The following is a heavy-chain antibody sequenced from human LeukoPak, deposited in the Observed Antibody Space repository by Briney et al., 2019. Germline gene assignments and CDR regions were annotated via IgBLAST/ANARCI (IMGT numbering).Heavy chain of an antibody. Sequence: GGSLRLSCAASGFTFSSYEMNWVRQAPGKGLEWVSYISSSGSTIYYADSVKGRFTISRDNSENTQSLQMNSLRAEDTAIYYCAKALPGSGSFHFWGQGTMVTVSS. J-gene: IGHJ3*01. V-gene: IGHV3-48*03. CDR3: AKALPGSGSFHF. CDR1: GFTFSSYE. CDR2: ISSSGSTI. D-gene: IGHD3-10*01.